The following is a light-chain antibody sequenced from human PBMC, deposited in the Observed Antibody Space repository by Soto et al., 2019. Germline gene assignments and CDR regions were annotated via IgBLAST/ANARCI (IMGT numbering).Light chain of an antibody. V-gene: IGLV1-51*01. CDR1: SSNVGKNF. CDR2: DNQ. J-gene: IGLJ2*01. CDR3: GTWDSSLTIGVI. Sequence: QSVLTQPPSVSAAPGQKVSISCSGSSSNVGKNFVSWYQHDPGKAPKLLIYDNQKRPSGIPDRFSSSTSGTLATLGITGLRTGDEADYYCGTWDSSLTIGVIFGGGTQLTVL.